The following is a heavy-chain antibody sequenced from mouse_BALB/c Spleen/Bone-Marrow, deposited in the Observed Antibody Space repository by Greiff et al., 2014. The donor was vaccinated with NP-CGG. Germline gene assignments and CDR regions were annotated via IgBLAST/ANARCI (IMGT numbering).Heavy chain of an antibody. D-gene: IGHD2-1*01. CDR2: IYYSGTI. CDR3: ARYYGNYFDY. V-gene: IGHV3-5*02. J-gene: IGHJ2*01. Sequence: VKLQESGPGLVKPSQTVSLTCTVTGISITTGNYRWSWIRQFPGNKLEWIGYIYYSGTITYNPSLTSRTTITRDTSKNQFFLEMNSLTAEDTATYYCARYYGNYFDYWGQGTTLTASS. CDR1: GISITTGNYR.